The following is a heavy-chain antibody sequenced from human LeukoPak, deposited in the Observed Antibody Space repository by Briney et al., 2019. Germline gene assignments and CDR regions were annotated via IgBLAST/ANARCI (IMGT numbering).Heavy chain of an antibody. Sequence: GGSLRLSCAASGFTFDDYAMHWVRQAPGKGLEWVSHISGDGGSTYYADSVKGRFTISRDNSKNSLYLQMNSLRTEDTALSYCAKDVGGGYYYDSSGYPDYWGQGTLVTVSS. V-gene: IGHV3-43*02. CDR3: AKDVGGGYYYDSSGYPDY. CDR2: ISGDGGST. J-gene: IGHJ4*02. D-gene: IGHD3-22*01. CDR1: GFTFDDYA.